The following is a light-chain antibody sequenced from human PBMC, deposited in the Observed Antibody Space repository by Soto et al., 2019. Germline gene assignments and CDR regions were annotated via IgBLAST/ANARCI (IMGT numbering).Light chain of an antibody. J-gene: IGKJ1*01. Sequence: DIVMTQSPLSLPVTPGEPASISCRSSQSLLHSNGYNYLHWYLQKPGQSPQLLIYLGSNRSSGVPDRFSGSGSGTDFTLKISRVEAEDVGVYYCMQALQTPTFGQGTKVDNK. CDR2: LGS. V-gene: IGKV2-28*01. CDR3: MQALQTPT. CDR1: QSLLHSNGYNY.